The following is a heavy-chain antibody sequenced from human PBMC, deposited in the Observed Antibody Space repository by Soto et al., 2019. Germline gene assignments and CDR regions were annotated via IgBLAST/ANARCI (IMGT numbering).Heavy chain of an antibody. J-gene: IGHJ5*02. CDR1: GGSISSGDYY. CDR2: IYYSGSTYSRGST. D-gene: IGHD4-17*01. CDR3: VRDYGDYNWFDP. V-gene: IGHV4-30-4*01. Sequence: QVHLQESGPGLVKPSQTLSLTCTVSGGSISSGDYYWSWIRQPPGKGLEWIGYIYYSGSTYSRGSTYYNPSLKSRVTISVDTSKNQFCLKLNSVTAADTAVYYCVRDYGDYNWFDPWGQGTLVTVSS.